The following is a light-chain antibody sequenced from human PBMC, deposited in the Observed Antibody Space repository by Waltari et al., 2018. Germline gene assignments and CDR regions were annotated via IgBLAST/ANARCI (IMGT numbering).Light chain of an antibody. CDR2: KDS. J-gene: IGLJ3*02. CDR1: AFPTQY. V-gene: IGLV3-25*03. Sequence: SYELTQPPSVSVSPGQTARITCSGDAFPTQYAYWYQQKPGQAPVLVIYKDSERPSGIPERFSGSSSGTTVTLTISGVQAEDEADYYCQSADSSGTLWVFGGGTKLTVL. CDR3: QSADSSGTLWV.